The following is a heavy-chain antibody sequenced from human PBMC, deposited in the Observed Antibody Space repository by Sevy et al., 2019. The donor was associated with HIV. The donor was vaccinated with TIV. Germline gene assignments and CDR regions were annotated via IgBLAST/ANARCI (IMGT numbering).Heavy chain of an antibody. D-gene: IGHD2-2*01. CDR3: ARDGHCSSTSCSNGFDY. V-gene: IGHV3-21*01. J-gene: IGHJ4*02. CDR2: ISSSSSYI. CDR1: GFTFSSYS. Sequence: GGSLRLSCAASGFTFSSYSMNWVRQAPGKGLEWVLSISSSSSYIYYADSVKGRFTISRDNAKNSLYLQMNSLRAEDTAVYYCARDGHCSSTSCSNGFDYWGQGTLVTVSS.